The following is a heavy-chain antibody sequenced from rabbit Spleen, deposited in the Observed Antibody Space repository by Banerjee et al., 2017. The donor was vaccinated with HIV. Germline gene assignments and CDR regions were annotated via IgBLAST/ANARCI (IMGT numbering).Heavy chain of an antibody. D-gene: IGHD2-1*01. V-gene: IGHV1S40*01. Sequence: QSLEESGGGLVQPEGSLTLTCTASGFSFSSRYYMCWVRQAPGKGLEWIGCIGFGSTGNTYYASWAKGRFTISQTSSTTVDLKMTSLTAADTATYFCARGSAAMTMVITGYYLSLWGPGTLVTVS. CDR2: IGFGSTGNT. CDR3: ARGSAAMTMVITGYYLSL. J-gene: IGHJ6*01. CDR1: GFSFSSRYY.